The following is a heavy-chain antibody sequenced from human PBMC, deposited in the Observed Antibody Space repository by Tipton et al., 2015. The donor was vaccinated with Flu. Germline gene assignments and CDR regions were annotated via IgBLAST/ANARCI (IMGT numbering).Heavy chain of an antibody. CDR1: GGSFSGYY. CDR2: INHSGST. D-gene: IGHD2-2*02. Sequence: GLVKPSETLSLTRAVYGGSFSGYYWSWIRQPPGKGLEWIGEINHSGSTNYNPSLKSRVTISVDTSKNQFSLKLSSVTAADTAVYYCARAQDIAVVPAAITDPTRHGMDVWGQGTTVTVSS. V-gene: IGHV4-34*01. J-gene: IGHJ6*02. CDR3: ARAQDIAVVPAAITDPTRHGMDV.